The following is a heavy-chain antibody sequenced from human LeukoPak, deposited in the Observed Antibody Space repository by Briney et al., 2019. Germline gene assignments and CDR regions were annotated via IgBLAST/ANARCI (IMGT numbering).Heavy chain of an antibody. D-gene: IGHD3-3*02. CDR2: IYTNENT. CDR1: GGSINNYY. J-gene: IGHJ5*02. CDR3: ARHGPFLADAYSWFDP. Sequence: SETLSLTCTVSGGSINNYYWSWFRQPPGKGLEWIGYIYTNENTDYNPSLKSRVTISVDTSKNQFSLKLISVTAADTAVYCCARHGPFLADAYSWFDPWGQGTLVTVSS. V-gene: IGHV4-4*09.